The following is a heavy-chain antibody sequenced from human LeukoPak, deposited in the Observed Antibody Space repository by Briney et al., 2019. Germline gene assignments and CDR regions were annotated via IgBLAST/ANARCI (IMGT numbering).Heavy chain of an antibody. CDR2: INHSGST. Sequence: ETSETMSLTSAVYGGSFSGYYWSWIRQPPGKGLEWIGEINHSGSTNYNPSLKSRVTIAVDTSKNQFSLKLSPVTAADTAVYYCAGGTILRYFDWTTQAFFDYWGQGTLVTDSS. J-gene: IGHJ4*02. CDR1: GGSFSGYY. D-gene: IGHD3-9*01. CDR3: AGGTILRYFDWTTQAFFDY. V-gene: IGHV4-34*01.